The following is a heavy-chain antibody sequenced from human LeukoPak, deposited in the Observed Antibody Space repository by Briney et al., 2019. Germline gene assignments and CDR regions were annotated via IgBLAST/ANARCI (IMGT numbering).Heavy chain of an antibody. V-gene: IGHV3-30*02. CDR2: IRYDGSNK. D-gene: IGHD3-22*01. CDR1: GFTFSSYG. Sequence: GGSLRLSCAASGFTFSSYGMHWVRQAPGKGLEWVAFIRYDGSNKYYADSVKGRFTISRDNSKNTLYLQMNSLRAEDTAVYYCAKVATMIVVVITYMDVWGKGTTVTVSS. CDR3: AKVATMIVVVITYMDV. J-gene: IGHJ6*03.